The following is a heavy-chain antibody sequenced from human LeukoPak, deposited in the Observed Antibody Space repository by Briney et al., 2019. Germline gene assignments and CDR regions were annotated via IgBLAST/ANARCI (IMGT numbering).Heavy chain of an antibody. CDR3: ARALSAMVPDY. Sequence: TGGSLRPSCAASGFTFSSYGMHWVRQAPGKGLEWVAVIRYDGSNKYYGDSVKGRFTISRDNSKNTLYLQMNSLRAEDTAVYYCARALSAMVPDYWGQGTLVTVSS. CDR1: GFTFSSYG. D-gene: IGHD5-18*01. CDR2: IRYDGSNK. V-gene: IGHV3-33*01. J-gene: IGHJ4*02.